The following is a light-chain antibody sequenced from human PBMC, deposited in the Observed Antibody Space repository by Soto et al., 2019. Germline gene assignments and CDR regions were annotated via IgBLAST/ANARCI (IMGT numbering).Light chain of an antibody. J-gene: IGKJ5*01. CDR3: QQYNNWPPFT. Sequence: EIVLTQSPGTLSLSPGERATLSCRASQNVDSNYLAWYQQKPGQAPRIIIFAASGRATGIPARFSGSGSGTEFTLSISSLQSEDFAVYYCQQYNNWPPFTFGQGTRLEIK. CDR1: QNVDSN. V-gene: IGKV3D-15*01. CDR2: AAS.